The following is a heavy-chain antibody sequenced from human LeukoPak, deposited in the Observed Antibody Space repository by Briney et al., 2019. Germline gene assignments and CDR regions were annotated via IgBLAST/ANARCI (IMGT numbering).Heavy chain of an antibody. Sequence: PGGSLRLSCAASGFTFSSYAMSWVRQAPGKGLEWVSVISSSGSTTYSADTVKGRFTISRDNAKNSLYLQMNSLRAEDTAVYYCARGDYGGDYFDYWGQGTLVTVSS. V-gene: IGHV3-23*01. J-gene: IGHJ4*02. CDR1: GFTFSSYA. D-gene: IGHD4-23*01. CDR2: ISSSGSTT. CDR3: ARGDYGGDYFDY.